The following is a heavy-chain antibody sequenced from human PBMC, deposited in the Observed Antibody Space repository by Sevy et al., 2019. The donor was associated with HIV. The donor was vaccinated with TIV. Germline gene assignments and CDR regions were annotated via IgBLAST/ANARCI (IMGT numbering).Heavy chain of an antibody. Sequence: GGSLRLTCAASGFTFSSYSMNWVRQAPGKGLEWVSSISRSSSYIYYADSVKGRFTISRDNAKNSLYLQMNSLRAEDTAVYYCARDQYYYDSSGYYGGAFDIWVQGTMVTVSS. V-gene: IGHV3-21*01. CDR1: GFTFSSYS. CDR2: ISRSSSYI. CDR3: ARDQYYYDSSGYYGGAFDI. D-gene: IGHD3-22*01. J-gene: IGHJ3*02.